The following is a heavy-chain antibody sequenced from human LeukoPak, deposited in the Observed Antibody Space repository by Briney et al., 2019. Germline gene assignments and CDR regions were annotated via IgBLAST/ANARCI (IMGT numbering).Heavy chain of an antibody. Sequence: ASVKVSCQASGGTFSSYAISWVGQAPGQGLEWMGGIIPIFGTAHYAQKFQGRVTITADKSTSPAYTELSSLRSEDTAVYYCARGYLFLGVGTLTGYFDLWGRGTLVTVSS. J-gene: IGHJ2*01. CDR2: IIPIFGTA. CDR1: GGTFSSYA. V-gene: IGHV1-69*06. D-gene: IGHD3-16*01. CDR3: ARGYLFLGVGTLTGYFDL.